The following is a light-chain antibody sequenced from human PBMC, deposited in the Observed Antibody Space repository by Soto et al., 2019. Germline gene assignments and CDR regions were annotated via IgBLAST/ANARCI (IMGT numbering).Light chain of an antibody. Sequence: DIQMTQSPSTLSASLGDRMTITCRASQTISRSLAWYQLQPGKAPKLIIYDASTLESGVPSRLSGIGSGTEFSLSIGSRQPDDFASYCCQQCYMGWTFGQGTKVDIK. J-gene: IGKJ1*01. CDR3: QQCYMGWT. CDR2: DAS. CDR1: QTISRS. V-gene: IGKV1-5*01.